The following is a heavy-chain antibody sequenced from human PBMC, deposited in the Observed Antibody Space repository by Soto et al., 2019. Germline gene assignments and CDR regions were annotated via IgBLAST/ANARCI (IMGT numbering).Heavy chain of an antibody. CDR1: GGTFSSYA. D-gene: IGHD3-3*01. Sequence: QVQLVQSGAEVKKPGSSVKVSCTASGGTFSSYAISWVRQAPGQGLEWMGGIIPIFGTANYAQKFQGRVTITADESTRTAYMEMSSLRSEDTAVYYCARGERITIFGVVIIGGMDVWGQGTTVTVSS. V-gene: IGHV1-69*01. CDR2: IIPIFGTA. J-gene: IGHJ6*02. CDR3: ARGERITIFGVVIIGGMDV.